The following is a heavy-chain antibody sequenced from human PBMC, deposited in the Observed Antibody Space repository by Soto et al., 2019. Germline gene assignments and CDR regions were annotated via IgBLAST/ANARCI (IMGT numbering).Heavy chain of an antibody. J-gene: IGHJ6*02. CDR2: IIPVFGTT. CDR1: GGTFSNYT. V-gene: IGHV1-69*13. CDR3: ARSSPYIVVRKPTGNQDYYGMDV. Sequence: ASVKVSCKASGGTFSNYTISWVRQAPGQGLEWMGGIIPVFGTTYYEQKFQGRVTITADGSTSTAYMKLSSLRSADTAVYYCARSSPYIVVRKPTGNQDYYGMDVWGQGPTVTV. D-gene: IGHD2-2*01.